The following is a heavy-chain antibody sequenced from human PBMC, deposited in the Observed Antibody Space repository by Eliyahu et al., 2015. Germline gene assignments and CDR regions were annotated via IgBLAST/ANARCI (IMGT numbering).Heavy chain of an antibody. J-gene: IGHJ4*02. CDR1: GGSFKKYT. CDR2: ITPSIGSR. Sequence: QVQFVQSGTEVKKTGSSVKVSCTASGGSFKKYTISWVRQAPGQGLEWIGRITPSIGSRNFIQRYRGRLTLTADPSTRTANMELNSLRSEDTAVYYCAVSLRSAFGLVPDHWGPGTLVTVS. CDR3: AVSLRSAFGLVPDH. D-gene: IGHD3-3*01. V-gene: IGHV1-69*02.